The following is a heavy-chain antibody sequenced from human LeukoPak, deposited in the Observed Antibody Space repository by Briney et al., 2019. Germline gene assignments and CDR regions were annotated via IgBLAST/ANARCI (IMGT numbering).Heavy chain of an antibody. CDR3: ARGPAWYFNY. V-gene: IGHV4-59*01. Sequence: PSETLSLTCTVSGGSISGYYWSWIRQPPGKGLRWIGYIYYSGSANYNPSLMSRAAISEDTSKNQVSLKLSSVTAADTAIYYCARGPAWYFNYWGQGTLVTVSS. J-gene: IGHJ4*02. CDR1: GGSISGYY. CDR2: IYYSGSA.